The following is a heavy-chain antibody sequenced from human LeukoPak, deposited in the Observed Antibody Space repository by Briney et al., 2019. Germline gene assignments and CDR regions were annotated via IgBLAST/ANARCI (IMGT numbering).Heavy chain of an antibody. D-gene: IGHD3-22*01. CDR1: GFTFSSYA. CDR2: ISGSGGST. V-gene: IGHV3-23*01. J-gene: IGHJ3*02. Sequence: GGSLRLSCAASGFTFSSYAMSWVRQAPGKGLEWVSAISGSGGSTYYADSVKGRFTISRDSSKNTLYLQMDSLRAEDTAVYYCAKALDSSGYYSHDAFDIWGQGTMVTVSS. CDR3: AKALDSSGYYSHDAFDI.